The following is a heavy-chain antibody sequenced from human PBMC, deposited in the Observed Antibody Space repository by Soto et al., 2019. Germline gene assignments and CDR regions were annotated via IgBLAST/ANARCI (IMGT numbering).Heavy chain of an antibody. CDR2: MNPNSGNT. J-gene: IGHJ6*02. V-gene: IGHV1-8*01. CDR3: ARWPDGYYYYGMDV. CDR1: GYTFTSYD. Sequence: QVQLVQSGAEVKKPGASVKVPCKASGYTFTSYDINWVRQATGQGLEWMGWMNPNSGNTGYAQKFQGRVTMTRNTSISTAYMELSSLRSEETAVYYCARWPDGYYYYGMDVWGQGTTVTVSS.